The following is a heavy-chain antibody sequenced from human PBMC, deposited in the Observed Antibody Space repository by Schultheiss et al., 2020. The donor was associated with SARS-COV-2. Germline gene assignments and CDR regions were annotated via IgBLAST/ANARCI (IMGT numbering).Heavy chain of an antibody. Sequence: SETLSLTCTVSGGSISSSSYYWSWIRQHPGKGLEWIGYIYYSGSTNYNPSLKSRVTISVDTSKNQFSLKLSSVTAADTAVYYCARHDLRYSSSSRGWFDPWGQGTLVTVSS. CDR2: IYYSGST. V-gene: IGHV4-61*05. CDR3: ARHDLRYSSSSRGWFDP. D-gene: IGHD6-6*01. CDR1: GGSISSSSYY. J-gene: IGHJ5*02.